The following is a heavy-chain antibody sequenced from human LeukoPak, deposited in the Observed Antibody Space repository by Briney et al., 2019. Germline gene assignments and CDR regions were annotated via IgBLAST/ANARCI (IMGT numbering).Heavy chain of an antibody. CDR2: MNPNNGNT. CDR3: VRDGEGVAISVNYWFDP. D-gene: IGHD3-10*01. J-gene: IGHJ5*02. V-gene: IGHV1-8*01. CDR1: GFTFTSYD. Sequence: ASVKVSCKASGFTFTSYDINWVRQASGQGLEWMGWMNPNNGNTGYAQKFQSRVTMTRDTSISTAYMELRGLRSDDTAVYYCVRDGEGVAISVNYWFDPWGQGTLVTVSS.